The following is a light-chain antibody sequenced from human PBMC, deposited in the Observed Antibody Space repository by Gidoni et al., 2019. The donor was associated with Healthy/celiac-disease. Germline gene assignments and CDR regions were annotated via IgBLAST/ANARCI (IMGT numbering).Light chain of an antibody. CDR3: QQYNNWPPWT. J-gene: IGKJ1*01. CDR2: GAS. V-gene: IGKV3-15*01. CDR1: QSVSSN. Sequence: EIVMTQSLATLSVSPGERATLSCRASQSVSSNLAWYQQTPGQAPRLLIYGASTRATGIPARFSGSGSGTEFTLTISSLQSEDFAVYYCQQYNNWPPWTFGQGTKVEIK.